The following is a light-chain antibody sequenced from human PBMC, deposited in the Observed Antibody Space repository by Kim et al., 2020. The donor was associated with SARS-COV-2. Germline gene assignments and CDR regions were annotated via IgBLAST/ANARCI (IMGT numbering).Light chain of an antibody. CDR3: QQRSDWPPT. V-gene: IGKV3-11*01. CDR1: QTVSTY. J-gene: IGKJ4*01. CDR2: DAS. Sequence: LSPGERATLSCRARQTVSTYLAWYQQKPGQAPRLLIYDASNTATGIPARFSGSGSGTDFTLTISSLEPEDFAIYYCQQRSDWPPTFGGGTKVDIK.